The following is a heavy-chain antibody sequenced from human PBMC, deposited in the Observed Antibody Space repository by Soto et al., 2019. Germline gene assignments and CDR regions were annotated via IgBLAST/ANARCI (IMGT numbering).Heavy chain of an antibody. D-gene: IGHD4-17*01. CDR2: IKNKADGGAA. V-gene: IGHV3-15*01. Sequence: ESGGDIVKPGGCLRLSCEASGITFINAWMSWVRQAPGKGLEWVGHIKNKADGGAADYAAAVRGRFTISRDDSKNTLFLQMNSLEIEDTAIYYCTTDPGEYQDFWGHGTLVTVS. CDR3: TTDPGEYQDF. J-gene: IGHJ4*01. CDR1: GITFINAW.